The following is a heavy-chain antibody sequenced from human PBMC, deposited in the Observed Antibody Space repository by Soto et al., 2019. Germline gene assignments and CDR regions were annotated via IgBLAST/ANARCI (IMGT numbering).Heavy chain of an antibody. CDR2: IYYSGST. Sequence: SETLSLTCTVSGGSISSGGYYWSWIRQHPGKGLEWIGYIYYSGSTYYNPSLKSRVTISVDTSKNQFSLRAEDTAVYYCARDFVVIAAAGTFYYYGMDVWGQGTTVTVSS. CDR1: GGSISSGGYY. V-gene: IGHV4-31*03. D-gene: IGHD6-13*01. J-gene: IGHJ6*02. CDR3: ARDFVVIAAAGTFYYYGMDV.